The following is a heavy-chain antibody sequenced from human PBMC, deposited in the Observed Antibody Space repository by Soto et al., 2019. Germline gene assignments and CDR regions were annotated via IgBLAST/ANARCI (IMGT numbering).Heavy chain of an antibody. Sequence: CTWSRQPAGKGLEWIGRIYTSGTTNYNPSLKSRHTMSADTSKNQFSLNLSSVTAADTAMYYCARDYYGSGSRFEYWGQGILVTVSS. CDR3: ARDYYGSGSRFEY. D-gene: IGHD3-10*01. J-gene: IGHJ4*02. CDR2: IYTSGTT. V-gene: IGHV4-4*07.